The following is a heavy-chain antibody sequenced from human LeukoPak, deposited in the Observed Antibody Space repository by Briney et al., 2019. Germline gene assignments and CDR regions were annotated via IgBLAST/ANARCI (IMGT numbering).Heavy chain of an antibody. J-gene: IGHJ6*03. CDR2: IYYSGST. D-gene: IGHD5-18*01. CDR1: GGSISSSSYY. V-gene: IGHV4-39*07. Sequence: SETLSLTCTVSGGSISSSSYYWGWIRQPPGKGLEWIGSIYYSGSTNYNPSLKSRVTISVDTSKNQFSLKLSSVTAADTAVYYCARGYLYSYGYGSPTLYYYYYMDVWGKGTTVTVSS. CDR3: ARGYLYSYGYGSPTLYYYYYMDV.